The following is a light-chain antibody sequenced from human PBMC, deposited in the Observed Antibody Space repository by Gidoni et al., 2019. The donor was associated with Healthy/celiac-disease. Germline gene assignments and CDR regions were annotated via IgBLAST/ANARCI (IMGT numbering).Light chain of an antibody. V-gene: IGKV3-11*01. CDR3: QQRSNWPPLIT. J-gene: IGKJ5*01. CDR2: DAS. CDR1: QSVSSY. Sequence: EIVLTQSPATLSLSPGERATLSCRASQSVSSYLAWYQQKPGQAPRLLIYDASNRATGIPARLSGSGSGTDFTLTISSLEPEDFAVYYCQQRSNWPPLITFXXXTRLEIK.